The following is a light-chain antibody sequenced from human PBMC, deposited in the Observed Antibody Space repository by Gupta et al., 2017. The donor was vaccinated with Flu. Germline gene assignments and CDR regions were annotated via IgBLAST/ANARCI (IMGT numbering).Light chain of an antibody. Sequence: TLVQAASVDCRSSPGLVYRNGNTYLHWFQQKPGQTPRLFIHLVSYRDSGVPYRFSGSGAGTDFTLNISSVEAEDFGIYYCKQSANCPWTFGQGTKVEIK. V-gene: IGKV2-30*01. CDR3: KQSANCPWT. CDR2: LVS. CDR1: PGLVYRNGNTY. J-gene: IGKJ1*01.